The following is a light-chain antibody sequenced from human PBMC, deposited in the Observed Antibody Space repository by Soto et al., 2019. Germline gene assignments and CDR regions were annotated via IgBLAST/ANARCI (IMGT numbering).Light chain of an antibody. J-gene: IGKJ5*01. CDR2: GAS. V-gene: IGKV3-20*01. Sequence: EIVLTQSPGTLSLSSGERATLACRANQSVDDDFLAWYQRRPGQAPRLLIYGASTRASGIPQRFSGGGSGTDFTLTISRLEPADFAVYYCQQYGGSPLTFGQGTRLEIK. CDR3: QQYGGSPLT. CDR1: QSVDDDF.